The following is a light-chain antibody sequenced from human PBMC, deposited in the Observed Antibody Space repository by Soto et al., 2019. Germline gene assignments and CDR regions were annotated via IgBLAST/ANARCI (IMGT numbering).Light chain of an antibody. V-gene: IGKV2-30*02. CDR1: LSLVHSDGNTY. J-gene: IGKJ1*01. CDR2: MIS. CDR3: LQGTHWPRT. Sequence: VMMTQSPLSLPVTLGQPASISCKSNLSLVHSDGNTYLTWFHQRPGQSPRRPLYMISHRDSGVPDRFSGSGSGSDFALQITRVEAEDVGFYFCLQGTHWPRTFGQGTRVEIK.